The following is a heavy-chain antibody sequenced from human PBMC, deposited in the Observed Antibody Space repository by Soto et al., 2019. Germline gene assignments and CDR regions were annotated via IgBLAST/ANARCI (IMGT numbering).Heavy chain of an antibody. CDR1: GYTFTSYG. CDR3: ARGPRYCSTTSCFSGVTWFDP. D-gene: IGHD2-2*01. J-gene: IGHJ5*02. V-gene: IGHV1-18*04. Sequence: GASVKVSCKASGYTFTSYGISWVRQAPGQGLEWMGWISSFNGNTNYAQKVQGRVTMTTDTSTSTTYMEPRSLRSDDTAVYYCARGPRYCSTTSCFSGVTWFDPWGQGTLVTVSS. CDR2: ISSFNGNT.